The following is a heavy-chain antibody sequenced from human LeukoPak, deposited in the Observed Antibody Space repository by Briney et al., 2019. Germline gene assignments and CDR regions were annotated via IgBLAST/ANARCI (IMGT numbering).Heavy chain of an antibody. CDR2: IYHSGST. Sequence: SETLSLTCAVSVGSISSGCYSWSWIRQSPGKGLEWIGYIYHSGSTYYNPSLKSRVTISVDRSKNQFSLNLSSVTAADTAVYYCARAPPDCYGMDVWGQGTTVTVSS. V-gene: IGHV4-30-2*06. CDR3: ARAPPDCYGMDV. J-gene: IGHJ6*02. CDR1: VGSISSGCYS.